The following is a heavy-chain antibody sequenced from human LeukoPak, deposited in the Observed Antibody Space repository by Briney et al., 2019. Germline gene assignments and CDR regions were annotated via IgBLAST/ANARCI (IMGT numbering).Heavy chain of an antibody. J-gene: IGHJ3*02. D-gene: IGHD6-13*01. Sequence: GGSLRLSCAASGFTFSSYEMNWVRQAPGKGLAWVSYISGGGETVFYADSVKGRFTISRDNAKNSLFLQMNSLRDEDTAIYYCAHLGALGRAAAGTVIWGHGTMVTVSS. CDR2: ISGGGETV. V-gene: IGHV3-48*03. CDR1: GFTFSSYE. CDR3: AHLGALGRAAAGTVI.